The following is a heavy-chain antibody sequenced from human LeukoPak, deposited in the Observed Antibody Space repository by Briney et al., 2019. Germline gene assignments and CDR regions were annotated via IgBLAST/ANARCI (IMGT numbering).Heavy chain of an antibody. D-gene: IGHD3-10*01. CDR3: ARYVAGVYFQH. Sequence: ASVKVSCKASGYTFTSYAMNWVRQAPGQGLEWMGWISAYNGNTNYAQKLQGRVTMTTDTSTSTAYMELRSPRSDDTAVYYCARYVAGVYFQHWGQGTLVTVSS. CDR2: ISAYNGNT. J-gene: IGHJ1*01. CDR1: GYTFTSYA. V-gene: IGHV1-18*01.